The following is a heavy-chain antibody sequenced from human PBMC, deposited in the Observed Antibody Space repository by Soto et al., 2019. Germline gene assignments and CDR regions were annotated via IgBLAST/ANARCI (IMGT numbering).Heavy chain of an antibody. D-gene: IGHD2-15*01. CDR3: ARRSPSWAFDI. CDR2: ISGSGSST. V-gene: IGHV3-23*01. J-gene: IGHJ3*02. CDR1: GFTFSSYA. Sequence: EVQLLESGGGLVQPGGSLRLSCAASGFTFSSYAMNWVREAPGKGLEWVSVISGSGSSTYYADSGKGRFTISRYNSKNTLYLQMSSLRAEDTAVYYCARRSPSWAFDIWGHGTMVTVSS.